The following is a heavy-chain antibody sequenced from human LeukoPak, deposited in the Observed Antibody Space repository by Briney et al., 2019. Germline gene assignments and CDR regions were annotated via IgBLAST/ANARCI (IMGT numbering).Heavy chain of an antibody. D-gene: IGHD3-22*01. CDR2: IIPILGIA. CDR1: GGTFSSYT. CDR3: ARAPRYYDSSGYTPTFDY. J-gene: IGHJ4*02. V-gene: IGHV1-69*02. Sequence: ASVKVSCKASGGTFSSYTISWVRQAPGQGLEWMGRIIPILGIANYAQKFQGRVTITADKSTSTAYMELSSLRSEDTAVYYCARAPRYYDSSGYTPTFDYWGQGTLVTVSS.